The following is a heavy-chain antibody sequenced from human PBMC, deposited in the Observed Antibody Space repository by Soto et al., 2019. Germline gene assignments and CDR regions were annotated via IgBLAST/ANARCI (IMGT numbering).Heavy chain of an antibody. CDR3: AKDTGPMVRGVSYGMDV. CDR2: ISWDGGST. CDR1: GFTFDDYT. Sequence: GGSLRLSCAASGFTFDDYTMHWVRQAPGKGLEWVSLISWDGGSTYYADSVKGRFTISRDNSKNSLYLQMNSLRTEDTALYYCAKDTGPMVRGVSYGMDVWGQGTTVPVSS. D-gene: IGHD3-10*01. V-gene: IGHV3-43*01. J-gene: IGHJ6*02.